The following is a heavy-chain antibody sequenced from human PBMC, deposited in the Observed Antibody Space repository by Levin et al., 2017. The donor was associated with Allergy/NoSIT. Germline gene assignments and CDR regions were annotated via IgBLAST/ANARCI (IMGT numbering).Heavy chain of an antibody. Sequence: GGSLRLSCAASGFTFSSYSMNWVRQAPGKGLEWVSSISSSSSYIYYADSVKGRFTISRDNAKNSLYLQMNSLRAEDTAVYYCARDLNSSGWYLAFYYYGMDVWGQGTTVTVSS. CDR1: GFTFSSYS. D-gene: IGHD6-19*01. V-gene: IGHV3-21*01. J-gene: IGHJ6*02. CDR3: ARDLNSSGWYLAFYYYGMDV. CDR2: ISSSSSYI.